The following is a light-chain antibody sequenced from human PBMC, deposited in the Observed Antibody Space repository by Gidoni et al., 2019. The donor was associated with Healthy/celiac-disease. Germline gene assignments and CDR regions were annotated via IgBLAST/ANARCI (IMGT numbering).Light chain of an antibody. V-gene: IGLV1-44*01. Sequence: QSVLTQPPSASGTPGQRVTISCSGSSPNIGSNTVNWYQQLPGTAPKLRIYSNNQRPSGVPDRFSGSKSGTSASLAISGLQSEDEADYYCAAWDDSLNGFWVFGGGTKLTVL. CDR3: AAWDDSLNGFWV. J-gene: IGLJ3*02. CDR2: SNN. CDR1: SPNIGSNT.